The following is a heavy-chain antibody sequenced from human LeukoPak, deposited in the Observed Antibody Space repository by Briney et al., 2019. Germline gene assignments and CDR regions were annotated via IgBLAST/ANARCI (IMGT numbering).Heavy chain of an antibody. D-gene: IGHD3-9*01. CDR2: ITGDGRTT. CDR1: GFTFTNSA. CDR3: AKGGYDILTGTNYYYMDV. Sequence: GGSLRLSCAASGFTFTNSAMRWVRQAPRKGLEWVSSITGDGRTTYYADSVKGRFTISSDNSKNTVYLQMNSLRAEDTAMYYCAKGGYDILTGTNYYYMDVWGKGTTVT. V-gene: IGHV3-23*01. J-gene: IGHJ6*03.